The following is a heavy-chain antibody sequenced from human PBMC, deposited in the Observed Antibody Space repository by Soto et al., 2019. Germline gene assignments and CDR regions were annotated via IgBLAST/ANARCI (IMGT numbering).Heavy chain of an antibody. D-gene: IGHD5-18*01. CDR3: ARPIRGFSYVVDF. V-gene: IGHV3-48*02. Sequence: GGSLSPPCAAPGFTFSSHSITGFRHARGKGVVWVSYIIGSGDTKYYADSVKGPFTITTDNARNFLYLQMSSLSDEDSAVYYCARPIRGFSYVVDFSGQGTLVSVSS. CDR1: GFTFSSHS. CDR2: IIGSGDTK. J-gene: IGHJ4*02.